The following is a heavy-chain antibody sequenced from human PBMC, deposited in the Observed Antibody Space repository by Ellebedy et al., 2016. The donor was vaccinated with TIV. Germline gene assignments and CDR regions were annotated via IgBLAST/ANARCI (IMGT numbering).Heavy chain of an antibody. CDR3: AREGCRGGTCYWFDP. CDR2: INPNSGGT. CDR1: GYNFTGYH. J-gene: IGHJ5*02. Sequence: ASVKVSCKASGYNFTGYHIHWVRQAPGQGLEWMGWINPNSGGTKYEQKFQGGVTMTRDTSISPAYMELTRLRSDDTAVYYCAREGCRGGTCYWFDPWGQGTLVTVSS. D-gene: IGHD2-15*01. V-gene: IGHV1-2*02.